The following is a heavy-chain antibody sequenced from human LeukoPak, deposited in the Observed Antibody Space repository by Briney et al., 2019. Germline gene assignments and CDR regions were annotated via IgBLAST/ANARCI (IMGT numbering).Heavy chain of an antibody. D-gene: IGHD3-3*01. J-gene: IGHJ4*02. CDR3: ARGISTTFGVVPYFDY. CDR1: GFIFSRDW. V-gene: IGHV3-7*01. Sequence: PGGSLRLSCAASGFIFSRDWMSWVRQAPGRGLEWVANINQDESEAFSVDSVKGRFTIFRDNAKNSLYLQMNSLRAEDTAVYYCARGISTTFGVVPYFDYWGQGTLVTVSS. CDR2: INQDESEA.